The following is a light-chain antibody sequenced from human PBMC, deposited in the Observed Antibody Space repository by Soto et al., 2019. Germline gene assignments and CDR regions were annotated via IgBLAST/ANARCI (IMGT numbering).Light chain of an antibody. Sequence: DIRMTQSPDSLALSLGERATINCKSSQSVLYSSNNKNYLAWYQQKPRQPPKLLIYWASTRESGVPDRFSGSGSGTDFTLTISSLQAEDVAVYYCQQYYSNSITFGQGTRLEIK. CDR3: QQYYSNSIT. CDR2: WAS. V-gene: IGKV4-1*01. CDR1: QSVLYSSNNKNY. J-gene: IGKJ5*01.